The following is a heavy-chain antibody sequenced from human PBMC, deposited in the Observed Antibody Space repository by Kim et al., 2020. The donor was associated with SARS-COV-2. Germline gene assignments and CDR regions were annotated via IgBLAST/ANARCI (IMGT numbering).Heavy chain of an antibody. CDR1: GGSFSSSSYY. V-gene: IGHV4-39*07. Sequence: SETLSLTCTVSGGSFSSSSYYWVWIRQPQGQGREWMGSSSYSTSTYHNPSLKSRITISVDTDKHQFSLKLSSVTAADTAVYYCERDRPRAQGGFIWCGEDSWGQGTLVTLSS. CDR2: SSYSTST. J-gene: IGHJ4*02. D-gene: IGHD3-10*01. CDR3: ERDRPRAQGGFIWCGEDS.